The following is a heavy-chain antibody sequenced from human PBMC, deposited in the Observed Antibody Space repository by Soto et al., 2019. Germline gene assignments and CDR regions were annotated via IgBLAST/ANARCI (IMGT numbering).Heavy chain of an antibody. D-gene: IGHD6-13*01. V-gene: IGHV3-7*01. CDR2: IKQDGSEK. J-gene: IGHJ4*02. CDR1: GFTFSSYW. Sequence: GGSLRLSCAASGFTFSSYWMSWVRQAPGKGLEWVADIKQDGSEKHYVDSVKGRFIISRDNVENSLYLQMNSLRAEDTAVYYCARDHTSPGITGDYWGQGTLVTVSS. CDR3: ARDHTSPGITGDY.